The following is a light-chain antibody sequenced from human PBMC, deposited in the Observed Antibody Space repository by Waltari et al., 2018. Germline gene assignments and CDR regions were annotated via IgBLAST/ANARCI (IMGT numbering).Light chain of an antibody. Sequence: DIHMTQSPSTLSASIGDTVTITCRASQDINTWLVWYQQRPGKAPNLLIYKASYLESGVPSRFSGSGSGTEFTLTISSLQPDDFATYFCQQYESYWTFGQGTKVEMK. J-gene: IGKJ1*01. CDR3: QQYESYWT. CDR1: QDINTW. V-gene: IGKV1-5*03. CDR2: KAS.